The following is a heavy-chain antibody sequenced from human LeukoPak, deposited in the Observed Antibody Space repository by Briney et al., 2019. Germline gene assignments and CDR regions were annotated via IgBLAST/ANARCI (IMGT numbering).Heavy chain of an antibody. D-gene: IGHD2-2*01. J-gene: IGHJ4*02. V-gene: IGHV4-39*07. CDR1: GGSISSSSYY. CDR2: IYYSGRT. Sequence: PSETLSLTCTVSGGSISSSSYYWGWIRQPPGKGLEWIGSIYYSGRTYYNPSLKSRVTTLVDTSKNQFSLKLSSVTAADTAVYYCARGEYQLLHFDHFDYWGQGTLVTVSS. CDR3: ARGEYQLLHFDHFDY.